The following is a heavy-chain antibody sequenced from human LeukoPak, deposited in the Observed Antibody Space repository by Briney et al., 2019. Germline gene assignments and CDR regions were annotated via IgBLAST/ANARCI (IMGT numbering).Heavy chain of an antibody. V-gene: IGHV4-59*01. Sequence: PSETLTLTCTVSGGSISSYYWSWIRQPPGKGLEWIGNIYYTGSTSYNPSLKSRITISLDTSKNHFSLKLTSVTAADTAVYYCARHYVSGTYPLDYWGQGTLVTVSS. CDR2: IYYTGST. CDR3: ARHYVSGTYPLDY. J-gene: IGHJ4*02. D-gene: IGHD3-10*01. CDR1: GGSISSYY.